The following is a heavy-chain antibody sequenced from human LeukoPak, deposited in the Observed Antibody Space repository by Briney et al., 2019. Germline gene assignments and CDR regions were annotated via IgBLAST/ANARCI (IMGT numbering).Heavy chain of an antibody. V-gene: IGHV4-61*02. CDR3: ARGRDLLRFLEWLSPGGGSFDY. CDR1: GGSISSGSYY. Sequence: SQTLSLTCTVSGGSISSGSYYWSWIRQPAGKGLEWIGRIYTSGSTNYNPSLKSRVTISVDPSKNQFSLKLSSVTAADTAVYYCARGRDLLRFLEWLSPGGGSFDYWGQGTLVTVSS. J-gene: IGHJ4*02. CDR2: IYTSGST. D-gene: IGHD3-3*01.